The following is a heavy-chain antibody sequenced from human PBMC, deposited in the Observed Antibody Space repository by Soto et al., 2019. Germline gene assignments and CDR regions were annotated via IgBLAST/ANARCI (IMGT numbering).Heavy chain of an antibody. CDR1: GASVSSGNQY. V-gene: IGHV4-61*01. Sequence: QVLMHESGPGLVKPSETLSLTRTVSGASVSSGNQYWSWIRQPPGKRLEWIGFIYNSVITNYSPSLKSRVSISADTSRNQFSLKMSSVTAADTAVYYCARGWDANSWGQGALVTVSS. J-gene: IGHJ4*02. CDR2: IYNSVIT. D-gene: IGHD6-19*01. CDR3: ARGWDANS.